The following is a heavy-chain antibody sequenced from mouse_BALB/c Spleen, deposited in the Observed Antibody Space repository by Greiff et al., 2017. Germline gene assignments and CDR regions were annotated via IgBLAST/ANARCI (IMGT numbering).Heavy chain of an antibody. CDR1: GFNIKDTY. D-gene: IGHD1-2*01. V-gene: IGHV14-3*02. CDR2: IDPANGNT. Sequence: EVQVVESGAELVKPGASVKLSCTASGFNIKDTYMHWVKQRPEQGLEWIGKIDPANGNTKYDPKFQGKATITADTSSNTAYLQLSSLTSEDTAVYYCARSGYYGYGGFAYWGQGTLVTVSA. CDR3: ARSGYYGYGGFAY. J-gene: IGHJ3*01.